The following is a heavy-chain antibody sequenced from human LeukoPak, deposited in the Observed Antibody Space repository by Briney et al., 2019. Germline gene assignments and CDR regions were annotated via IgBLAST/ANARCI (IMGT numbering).Heavy chain of an antibody. V-gene: IGHV1-69*13. CDR2: IIPIFGTA. J-gene: IGHJ4*02. CDR3: ARGAAAGTYCPLDY. Sequence: SVKVSFKASGGTFSSYAISWVRQAPGQGLAWMGGIIPIFGTANYAQKFQGRVTITADESTSTAYMELSSLRSEDTAVYYCARGAAAGTYCPLDYWGQGTLVTVSS. D-gene: IGHD6-13*01. CDR1: GGTFSSYA.